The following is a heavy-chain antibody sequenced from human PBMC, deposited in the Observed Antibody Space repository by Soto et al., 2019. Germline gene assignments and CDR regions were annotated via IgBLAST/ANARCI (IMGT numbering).Heavy chain of an antibody. CDR2: IKQDGSEK. Sequence: EVPLVESGGGLVQPGGSLRLSCAASGFTFSSYWMSWVRQAPGKGLEWVANIKQDGSEKYYVDSVKGRFTISRDNAKNSLYLQMNSLRAEDTAVYYCARGTTGYYYYYYMDVWGKGTTVTVSS. V-gene: IGHV3-7*04. CDR3: ARGTTGYYYYYYMDV. CDR1: GFTFSSYW. J-gene: IGHJ6*03. D-gene: IGHD4-17*01.